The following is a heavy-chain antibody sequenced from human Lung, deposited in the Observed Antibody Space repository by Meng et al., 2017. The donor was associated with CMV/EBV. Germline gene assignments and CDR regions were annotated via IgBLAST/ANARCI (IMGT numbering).Heavy chain of an antibody. CDR3: AKGKWGGYYYYYGMDV. Sequence: GESLKISCAASGFTFSTFAMSWVRQAPGKGLQWVSVIYSGDDSTYYADSVKGRFTISRDNSKNMLYLQMNSLRAEDSSVYFCAKGKWGGYYYYYGMDVWGRGTRVTVSS. CDR1: GFTFSTFA. J-gene: IGHJ6*02. V-gene: IGHV3-23*03. CDR2: IYSGDDST. D-gene: IGHD1-26*01.